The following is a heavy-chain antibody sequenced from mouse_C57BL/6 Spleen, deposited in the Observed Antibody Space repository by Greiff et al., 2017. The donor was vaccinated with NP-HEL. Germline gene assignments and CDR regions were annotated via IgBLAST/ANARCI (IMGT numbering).Heavy chain of an antibody. V-gene: IGHV1-47*01. CDR3: ARGGYRGSSSWFAY. Sequence: VQGVESGAELVKPGASVKMSCKASGYTFTTYPIEWMKQNHGKSLEWIGNFHPYNDDTKYNEKFKGKATLTVEKSSSTVYLELSRLTSDDSAVYYCARGGYRGSSSWFAYWGQGTLVTVSA. D-gene: IGHD1-1*01. J-gene: IGHJ3*01. CDR1: GYTFTTYP. CDR2: FHPYNDDT.